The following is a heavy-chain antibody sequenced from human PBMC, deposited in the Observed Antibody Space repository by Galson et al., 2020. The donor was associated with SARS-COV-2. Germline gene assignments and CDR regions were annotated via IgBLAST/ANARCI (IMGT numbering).Heavy chain of an antibody. Sequence: GGSLRLSCAASGFTFDDYAMHWVRQAPGKGLEWVSGISWNSGSIGYADSVKGRFTISRDNAKNSLYLQMNSLRAEDTALYYCAKGVDIVATILYYFDYWGQGTLVTVSS. CDR3: AKGVDIVATILYYFDY. J-gene: IGHJ4*02. D-gene: IGHD5-12*01. V-gene: IGHV3-9*01. CDR1: GFTFDDYA. CDR2: ISWNSGSI.